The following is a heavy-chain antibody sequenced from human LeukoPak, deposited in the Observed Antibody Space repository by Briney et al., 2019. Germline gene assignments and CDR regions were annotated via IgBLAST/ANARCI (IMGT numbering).Heavy chain of an antibody. V-gene: IGHV3-33*01. CDR2: IWYDGSNK. J-gene: IGHJ4*02. D-gene: IGHD2-15*01. CDR3: ATGGRSGVAFES. Sequence: GGSLRLSCAASGFIFSSYGMHWVRQAPGKGLEWVAVIWYDGSNKYYADSVKGRFTISRDNSKNTLYLQMNSLRAEDTAVYYCATGGRSGVAFESWGQGTLVTVSS. CDR1: GFIFSSYG.